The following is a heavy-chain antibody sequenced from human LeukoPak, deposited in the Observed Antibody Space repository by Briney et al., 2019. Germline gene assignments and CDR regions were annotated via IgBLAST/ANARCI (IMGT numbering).Heavy chain of an antibody. Sequence: PGRSLRLSCAASGFTFSSYGMHWVRQAPGKGLEWVAVIWYDGSNKYYADSVKGRFTISRHNPKNTLYLQMNSLRAEDTAVYYCARGSGGYFDYWGQGTLVTVSS. J-gene: IGHJ4*02. CDR3: ARGSGGYFDY. V-gene: IGHV3-33*01. D-gene: IGHD1-26*01. CDR1: GFTFSSYG. CDR2: IWYDGSNK.